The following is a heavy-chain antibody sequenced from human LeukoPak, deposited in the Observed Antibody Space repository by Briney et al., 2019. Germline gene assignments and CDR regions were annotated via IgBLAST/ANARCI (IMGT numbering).Heavy chain of an antibody. D-gene: IGHD2-2*01. CDR1: GFTFSSYG. Sequence: GGSLRLSCAASGFTFSSYGMSWVRQAPGKGLEWVSGINWNGGSTGYADSVKGRFTISRDNAKNSLYLQMNSLRAEDTALYYCARVGCSSTSCPYYYYYYYMDVWGKGTTVTVSS. V-gene: IGHV3-20*04. J-gene: IGHJ6*03. CDR2: INWNGGST. CDR3: ARVGCSSTSCPYYYYYYYMDV.